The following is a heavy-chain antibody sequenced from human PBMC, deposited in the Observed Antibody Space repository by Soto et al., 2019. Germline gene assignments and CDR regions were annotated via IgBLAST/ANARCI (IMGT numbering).Heavy chain of an antibody. Sequence: QVTLKESGPVLVKPTETLTLRCTASGLSITDSEMCVSCIRKPSGQPLEWLAHIESSGEKSYRTFLKSRLAISKDTSKSQIVLTMTNRDPADTATYYCSRRHLAVAVSPWFDPWGQGIPVTVSS. CDR1: GLSITDSEMC. CDR3: SRRHLAVAVSPWFDP. V-gene: IGHV2-26*01. J-gene: IGHJ5*02. CDR2: IESSGEK.